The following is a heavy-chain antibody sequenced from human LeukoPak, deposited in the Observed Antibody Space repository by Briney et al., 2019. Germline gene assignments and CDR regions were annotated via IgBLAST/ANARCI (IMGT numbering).Heavy chain of an antibody. V-gene: IGHV3-7*02. D-gene: IGHD2-15*01. CDR1: GFSFSDSW. CDR2: IKPDGSEI. CDR3: TRSLDY. J-gene: IGHJ4*02. Sequence: GSLILSCAASGFSFSDSWMDWVRQAPGKGLEWVANIKPDGSEIYYVDAVKGRFTISRDNAKNSLYLQMNSLRAEDTAVYYCTRSLDYWGQGILVTVSS.